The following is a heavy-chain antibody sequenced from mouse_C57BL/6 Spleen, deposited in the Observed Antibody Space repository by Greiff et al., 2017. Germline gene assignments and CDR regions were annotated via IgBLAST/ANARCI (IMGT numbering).Heavy chain of an antibody. D-gene: IGHD2-3*01. V-gene: IGHV1-85*01. Sequence: VKVVESGPELVKPGASVKLSCKASGYTFTSYDINWVKQRPGQGLEWIGWIYPRDGSTKYNEKFKGKATLTVDTSSSTAYMELHSLTSEDSAVYFCALYDGYLAYWGQGTLVTVSA. CDR1: GYTFTSYD. CDR3: ALYDGYLAY. J-gene: IGHJ3*01. CDR2: IYPRDGST.